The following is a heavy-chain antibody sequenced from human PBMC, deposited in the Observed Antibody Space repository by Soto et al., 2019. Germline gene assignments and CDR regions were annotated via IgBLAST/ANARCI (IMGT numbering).Heavy chain of an antibody. CDR2: IKSKTDGGPT. Sequence: GGSLRLSCAASGFTFSNAWMNWVRQAPGKGLEWVGRIKSKTDGGPTDYAAPVKGRFTISRDDSKNTLYLQMNSLKTEDTAVYYCTTVLIVPDYWGQGTLVTVSS. D-gene: IGHD2-2*01. V-gene: IGHV3-15*07. J-gene: IGHJ4*02. CDR3: TTVLIVPDY. CDR1: GFTFSNAW.